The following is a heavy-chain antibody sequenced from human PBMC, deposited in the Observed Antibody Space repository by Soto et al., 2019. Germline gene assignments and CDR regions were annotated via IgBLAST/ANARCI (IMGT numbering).Heavy chain of an antibody. CDR2: IYPGDSDT. CDR1: GYSFTSYW. J-gene: IGHJ6*02. D-gene: IGHD6-19*01. V-gene: IGHV5-51*01. CDR3: ARPRRHRAVADGYYYYYGMDV. Sequence: GESLKISCKGSGYSFTSYWIGWVRQMPGKGLEWMGIIYPGDSDTRYSPSFQGQVTISADKSISTAYLQWSSLKASDTAMYYCARPRRHRAVADGYYYYYGMDVWGQGTTVTVSS.